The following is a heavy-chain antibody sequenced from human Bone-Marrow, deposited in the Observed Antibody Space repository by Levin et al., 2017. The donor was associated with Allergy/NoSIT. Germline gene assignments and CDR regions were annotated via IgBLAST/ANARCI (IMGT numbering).Heavy chain of an antibody. Sequence: GGSLRLSCAASGFAFSNYWMHWVRQAPGKGLVWVSRINRGGSSTTYADSVKGRFSISRDNAKNTLYLQMNSLRAEDTAVYYCARDPFAYNFGSGSYLDYWGQGTLVSVSS. V-gene: IGHV3-74*01. D-gene: IGHD3-10*01. CDR1: GFAFSNYW. CDR3: ARDPFAYNFGSGSYLDY. J-gene: IGHJ4*02. CDR2: INRGGSST.